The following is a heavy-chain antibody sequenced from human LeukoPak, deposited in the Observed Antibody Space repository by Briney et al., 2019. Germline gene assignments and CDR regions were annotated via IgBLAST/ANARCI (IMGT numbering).Heavy chain of an antibody. Sequence: SQTLSLTCAISGDTVSSNTAAWNWIRQSPSRGLEWLGRTYYRSKWNNDYAVSVQDRITINPDTSKNQFSLQLKSATPEDTAVYYCTRQRSTSTDYYGMDVWGQGTTVTVSS. D-gene: IGHD6-6*01. J-gene: IGHJ6*02. V-gene: IGHV6-1*01. CDR3: TRQRSTSTDYYGMDV. CDR2: TYYRSKWNN. CDR1: GDTVSSNTAA.